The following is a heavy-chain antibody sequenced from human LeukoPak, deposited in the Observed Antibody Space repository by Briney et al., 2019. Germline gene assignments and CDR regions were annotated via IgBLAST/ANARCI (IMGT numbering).Heavy chain of an antibody. CDR1: GGSISSSSYY. CDR3: ARHRGSGSYYDPHDY. V-gene: IGHV4-39*01. J-gene: IGHJ4*02. CDR2: IYYSGST. Sequence: SETLSLTCTVSGGSISSSSYYWGWIRQPPGKGLEWIGSIYYSGSTYYNPSLKSRVTISVDTSKNQFSLKLSSVTAADTAVYYCARHRGSGSYYDPHDYWGQGTLVTVSS. D-gene: IGHD1-26*01.